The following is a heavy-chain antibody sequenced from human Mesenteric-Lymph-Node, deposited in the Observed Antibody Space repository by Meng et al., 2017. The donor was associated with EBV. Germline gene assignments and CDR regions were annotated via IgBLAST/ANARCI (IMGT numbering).Heavy chain of an antibody. CDR2: VYYSEST. J-gene: IGHJ5*02. D-gene: IGHD3-10*01. V-gene: IGHV4-61*01. CDR1: GGSVSSTSYY. CDR3: ARENPARGNWFDP. Sequence: QGAPQESGPGLVKPSETLSLTCTVSGGSVSSTSYYWSWIRQPPGKRLEWIGYVYYSESTNYNPSLKSRVTISVDTSKNQFSLNLYSVTAADTAVYYCARENPARGNWFDPWGQGALVTVSS.